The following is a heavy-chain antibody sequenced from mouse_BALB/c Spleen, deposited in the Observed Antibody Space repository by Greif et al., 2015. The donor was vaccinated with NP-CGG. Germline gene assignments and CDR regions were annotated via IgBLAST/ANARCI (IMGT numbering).Heavy chain of an antibody. CDR1: GYTFTSYW. CDR2: INPSNGRT. CDR3: AKDYRYDDYAMDY. D-gene: IGHD2-14*01. V-gene: IGHV1S81*02. Sequence: VQLQQSGAELVKPGASVKLSCKASGYTFTSYWMHWVKQRPGQGLEWIGEINPSNGRTNYNEKFKSKATLTVDKSSSTAYMQLSSLTSEDSAVYYCAKDYRYDDYAMDYWGQGTSVTVSS. J-gene: IGHJ4*01.